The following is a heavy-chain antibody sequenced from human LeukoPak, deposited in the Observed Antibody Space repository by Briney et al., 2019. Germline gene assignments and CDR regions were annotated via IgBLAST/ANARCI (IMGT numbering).Heavy chain of an antibody. CDR2: ISGGST. D-gene: IGHD3-10*01. Sequence: GGSLRLSCAASGFTVSSNEMSWVRQAPGKGLEWVSSISGGSTYYADSRKGRFTISRDNSKNTLHLQMNSLRAEDTAVYYCKKDMVRGVITKILDYWGQGTLVTVSS. J-gene: IGHJ4*02. CDR1: GFTVSSNE. V-gene: IGHV3-38-3*01. CDR3: KKDMVRGVITKILDY.